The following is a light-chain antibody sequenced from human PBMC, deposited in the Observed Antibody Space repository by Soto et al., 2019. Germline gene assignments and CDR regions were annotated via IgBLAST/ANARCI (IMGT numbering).Light chain of an antibody. J-gene: IGKJ2*01. CDR2: GAS. V-gene: IGKV3-15*01. CDR3: QQYNNWPLYT. Sequence: EIVMTQSPATLSVSPGERATLSCRASQSVSSNLAWYQQKPGQAPRLLIYGASTRATGIPARFSGSGSGTEFTLNISILQSEDFAVYYCQQYNNWPLYTFGQGTKLEIK. CDR1: QSVSSN.